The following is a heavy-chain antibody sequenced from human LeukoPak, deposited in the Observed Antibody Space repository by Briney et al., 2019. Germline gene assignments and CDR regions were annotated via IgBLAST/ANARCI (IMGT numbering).Heavy chain of an antibody. Sequence: ASVKVSCKASGYTFTGYYMHWVRQAPGQGLEWMGRINPNSGGTNYAQKFRGRVTMTRDTSISTAYMELSRLRSDDTAVYYCASEGYCSGGSCYFFQHWGQGTLVTVSS. J-gene: IGHJ1*01. CDR2: INPNSGGT. CDR1: GYTFTGYY. CDR3: ASEGYCSGGSCYFFQH. V-gene: IGHV1-2*06. D-gene: IGHD2-15*01.